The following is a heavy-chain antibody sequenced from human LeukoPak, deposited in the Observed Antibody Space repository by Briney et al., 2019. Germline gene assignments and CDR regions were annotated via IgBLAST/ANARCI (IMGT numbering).Heavy chain of an antibody. CDR2: IWYDGSNK. CDR1: GFTFSSYG. CDR3: ARDLLQDYYDSSGSLGY. V-gene: IGHV3-33*01. D-gene: IGHD3-22*01. Sequence: PGGSLRLSCAASGFTFSSYGMHWVRQAPGKGLEWVAVIWYDGSNKYYADSGKGRFTISRDNSKNTLYLQMNSLRAEDTAVYYCARDLLQDYYDSSGSLGYWGQGTLVTASS. J-gene: IGHJ4*02.